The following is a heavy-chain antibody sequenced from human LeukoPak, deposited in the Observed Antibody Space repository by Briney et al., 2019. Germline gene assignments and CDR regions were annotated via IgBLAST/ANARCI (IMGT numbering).Heavy chain of an antibody. Sequence: GGSLRLSCTASGFTFSSSAMSWVRQPPGKGLEWVSAISGSGGGTYYADSVKGGFTISRDNSKNTLYLQMNSLRAEDTAVYYCAKQPSALAGTYDYWGQGTLVTVSS. J-gene: IGHJ4*02. CDR1: GFTFSSSA. CDR2: ISGSGGGT. CDR3: AKQPSALAGTYDY. V-gene: IGHV3-23*01. D-gene: IGHD6-19*01.